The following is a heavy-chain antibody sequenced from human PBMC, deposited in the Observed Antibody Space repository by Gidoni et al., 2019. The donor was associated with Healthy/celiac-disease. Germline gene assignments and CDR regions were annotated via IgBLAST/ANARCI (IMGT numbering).Heavy chain of an antibody. Sequence: EVQLVESGCGLVKPGSPLRLSWAASGVTFSSDSMNWARQAPGKGLEWGSSISSSSSYIYYADSVKGRFTIARDNAKNSLYLQMNSLRAEDTAVYYCARDADIVVVPAATAFYYYYGMDVWCQGTTVTVSS. J-gene: IGHJ6*02. D-gene: IGHD2-2*01. V-gene: IGHV3-21*01. CDR1: GVTFSSDS. CDR2: ISSSSSYI. CDR3: ARDADIVVVPAATAFYYYYGMDV.